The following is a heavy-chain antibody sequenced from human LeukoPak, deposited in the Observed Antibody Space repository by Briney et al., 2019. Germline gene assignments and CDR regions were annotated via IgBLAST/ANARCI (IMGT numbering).Heavy chain of an antibody. CDR2: ISGSGGST. V-gene: IGHV3-23*01. CDR3: AGHSGWEAGY. D-gene: IGHD6-19*01. J-gene: IGHJ4*02. Sequence: GGSLRLSCAASGFTFTNYAMSWVRQAPGKGLEWVSAISGSGGSTYYADSVKGRFTISRDNSKNTLYLQMNSLRAEDTAVYYCAGHSGWEAGYWGQGTLVTVSS. CDR1: GFTFTNYA.